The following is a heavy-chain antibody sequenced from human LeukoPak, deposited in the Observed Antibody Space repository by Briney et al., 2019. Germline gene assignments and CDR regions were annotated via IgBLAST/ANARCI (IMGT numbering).Heavy chain of an antibody. J-gene: IGHJ6*02. Sequence: SETLSLTCTFSGGSASSKSYFWAWIRQPPGKGLEWIGYIYYSGSTNYNPSLKSRVTISVDTSKNQFSLKLSSVTAADTAVYYCARHSGANYRLGMDVWGQGTTVTVSS. CDR3: ARHSGANYRLGMDV. CDR1: GGSASSKSYF. D-gene: IGHD1-26*01. V-gene: IGHV4-61*05. CDR2: IYYSGST.